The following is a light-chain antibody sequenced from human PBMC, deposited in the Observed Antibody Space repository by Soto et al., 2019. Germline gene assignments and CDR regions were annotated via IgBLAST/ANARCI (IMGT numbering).Light chain of an antibody. J-gene: IGKJ4*01. CDR3: QQYDSLPT. V-gene: IGKV1-5*03. Sequence: DIQMTQSPSTLSGSVGDRVTITCRASQTISSWLAWYQQKPGKAPKLLIYKASTLKSGVPSRFSGSGSGTEFTLTISSLQPDDFATYYCQQYDSLPTFGGGTKVELK. CDR2: KAS. CDR1: QTISSW.